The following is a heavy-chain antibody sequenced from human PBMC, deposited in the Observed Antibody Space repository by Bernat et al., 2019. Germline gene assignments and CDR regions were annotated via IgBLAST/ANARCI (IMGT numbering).Heavy chain of an antibody. V-gene: IGHV4-38-2*02. CDR1: GDSISSAYY. CDR3: ARDATSVTWFRGVKYDS. D-gene: IGHD3-10*01. CDR2: ISHSGTT. J-gene: IGHJ4*02. Sequence: QVQLQESGPGLVKPSETLSLTCTVSGDSISSAYYWGWIRQLPGQGLEWLGSISHSGTTSYSPSLQSRVTISLDTSNNQFSLKLNAVTAADTAVYYCARDATSVTWFRGVKYDSWGQRTLVSVSS.